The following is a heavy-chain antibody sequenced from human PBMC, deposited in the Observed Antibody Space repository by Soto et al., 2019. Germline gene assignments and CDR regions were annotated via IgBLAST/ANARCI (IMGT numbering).Heavy chain of an antibody. Sequence: GGSLRLSCAASGFTFSSYGMHWVRQAPGKGLEWVAVIWYGGSNKYYADSVKGRFTISRDNSKNTLYLQMNSLRAEDTAVYYCARARDLGLLLFDYWGQGTLVTVSS. CDR3: ARARDLGLLLFDY. V-gene: IGHV3-33*01. J-gene: IGHJ4*02. CDR2: IWYGGSNK. D-gene: IGHD3-22*01. CDR1: GFTFSSYG.